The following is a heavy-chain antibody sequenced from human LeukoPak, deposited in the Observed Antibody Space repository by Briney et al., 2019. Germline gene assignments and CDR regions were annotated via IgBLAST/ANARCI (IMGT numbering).Heavy chain of an antibody. V-gene: IGHV3-7*01. Sequence: GGSLRLSRAATGVIFRSYWMNWVRQAPGKRLEWLAIIKQDGSEKHYKGSVEGRFTISRDNAKNSLHLQMNSLRAEDTAVYYCAGGSGYLITSWGQGTLVTVSS. J-gene: IGHJ5*02. D-gene: IGHD3-9*01. CDR2: IKQDGSEK. CDR1: GVIFRSYW. CDR3: AGGSGYLITS.